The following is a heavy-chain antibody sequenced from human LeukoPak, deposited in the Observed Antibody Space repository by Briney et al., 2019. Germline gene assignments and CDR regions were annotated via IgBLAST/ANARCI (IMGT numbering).Heavy chain of an antibody. D-gene: IGHD5-24*01. CDR2: INHSGST. J-gene: IGHJ4*02. CDR3: ARGRWLQSQFDY. V-gene: IGHV4-34*01. CDR1: GGSFSGYY. Sequence: SETLSLTCAVYGGSFSGYYWSWIRQPPGKGLEWIGEINHSGSTNYNPSLKSRVTISVDTSKNQFSLKLSSVTAADTAVYYCARGRWLQSQFDYWGQGTLVTVSS.